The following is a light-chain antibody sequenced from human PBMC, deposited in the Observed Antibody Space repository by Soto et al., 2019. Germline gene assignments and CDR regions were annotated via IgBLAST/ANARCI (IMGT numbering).Light chain of an antibody. CDR2: GAA. CDR3: QQYHNWPA. V-gene: IGKV3-15*01. Sequence: EIVMTQSPATLSVSPGDRATLSCRASQSVFSSLAWYQQKPGQAPRLLIYGAATRATCIPARFSGSGSGTEFTLTISSLQSEDFAVYYCQQYHNWPAFGQGTKVEIK. CDR1: QSVFSS. J-gene: IGKJ1*01.